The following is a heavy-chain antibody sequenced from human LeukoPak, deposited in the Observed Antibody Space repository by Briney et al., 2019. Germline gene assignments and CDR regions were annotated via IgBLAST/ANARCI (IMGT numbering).Heavy chain of an antibody. CDR3: AKAPDYDVLPGTSFDS. CDR2: VSDSGGRT. J-gene: IGHJ4*02. V-gene: IGHV3-23*01. Sequence: PGGSLRLSCAASGFPFSSYPMHCVRQSPGKALEWVSSVSDSGGRTYYAASVKGRFTISRDNSKNTLYLQMNSLRAKDTAVYYCAKAPDYDVLPGTSFDSWGQGALVTVSS. CDR1: GFPFSSYP. D-gene: IGHD3-9*01.